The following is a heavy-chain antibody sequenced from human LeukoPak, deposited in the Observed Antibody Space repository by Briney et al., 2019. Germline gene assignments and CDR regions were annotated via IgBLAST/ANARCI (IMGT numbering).Heavy chain of an antibody. Sequence: KESGPTLVKPTQTLTLTCTFSGFSLTTTGVGVGWIRQPPGKALEWLALIYWDDDKRYSQSLKSRLTISRGISRNHVVLTMTNMDPLDTATYYCAHSGGYCTHSTCYDHFDRWGQATLVTVSS. J-gene: IGHJ4*02. CDR3: AHSGGYCTHSTCYDHFDR. D-gene: IGHD2-15*01. CDR1: GFSLTTTGVG. V-gene: IGHV2-5*02. CDR2: IYWDDDK.